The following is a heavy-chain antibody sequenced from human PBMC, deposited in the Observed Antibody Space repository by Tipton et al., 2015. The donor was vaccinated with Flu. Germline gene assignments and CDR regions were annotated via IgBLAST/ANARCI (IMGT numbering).Heavy chain of an antibody. Sequence: TLSLTCAVYGGSFSGYYWSWIRQPPGKGLEWIGEINHSGSTNYNPSLKSRVTISVDTSKNQFSLKLSSVTAADTAVYYCARGLGVLQQEDWGQGTLVTVSS. CDR3: ARGLGVLQQED. J-gene: IGHJ4*02. V-gene: IGHV4-34*01. CDR1: GGSFSGYY. D-gene: IGHD6-13*01. CDR2: INHSGST.